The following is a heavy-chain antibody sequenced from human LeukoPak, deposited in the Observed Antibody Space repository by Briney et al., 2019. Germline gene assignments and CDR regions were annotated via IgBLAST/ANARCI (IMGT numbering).Heavy chain of an antibody. CDR1: GGSFTGHY. CDR2: INHSGST. J-gene: IGHJ4*02. V-gene: IGHV4-34*01. CDR3: ARAPYHYDYVWGSYRRLYYFDY. Sequence: PSETLSLTCAVYGGSFTGHYWSWIRQPPGKGLEWIGEINHSGSTNYNPSLKSRVTISVDTSKNQFSLKLSSVTAADTAVYYCARAPYHYDYVWGSYRRLYYFDYWGQGTLVTVSS. D-gene: IGHD3-16*02.